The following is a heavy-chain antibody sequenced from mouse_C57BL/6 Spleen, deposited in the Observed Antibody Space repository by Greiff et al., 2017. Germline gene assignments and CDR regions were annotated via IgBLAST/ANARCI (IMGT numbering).Heavy chain of an antibody. D-gene: IGHD4-1*01. CDR3: ARGTGASFAY. CDR1: GYTFTSYW. J-gene: IGHJ3*01. Sequence: VQLQQPGAELVMPGASVKLSCKASGYTFTSYWMHWVKQRPGQGLEWIGEIDPSDSYTNYNQKFKGKSTLTVDKSSSTAYMQLSSLTSEDSAVYYCARGTGASFAYWGQGTLVTVSA. V-gene: IGHV1-69*01. CDR2: IDPSDSYT.